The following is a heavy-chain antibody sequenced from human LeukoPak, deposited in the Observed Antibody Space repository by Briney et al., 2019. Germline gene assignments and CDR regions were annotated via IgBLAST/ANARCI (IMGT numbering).Heavy chain of an antibody. J-gene: IGHJ4*02. CDR3: ASPRFNYYGSGSPFDY. V-gene: IGHV3-30-3*01. Sequence: GGSLRLSCAASGFTVSSNYMSWVRQAPGKGLEWVAVISYDGSNKYYADSVKGRFTISRDNSKNTLYLQMNSLRAEDTAVYYCASPRFNYYGSGSPFDYWGQGTLVTVSS. CDR1: GFTVSSNY. D-gene: IGHD3-10*01. CDR2: ISYDGSNK.